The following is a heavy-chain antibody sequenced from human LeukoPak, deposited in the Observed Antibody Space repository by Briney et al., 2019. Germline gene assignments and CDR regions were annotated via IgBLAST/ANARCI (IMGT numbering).Heavy chain of an antibody. V-gene: IGHV4-39*07. CDR2: IYYSGST. J-gene: IGHJ6*02. D-gene: IGHD3-10*01. CDR3: ARDGPVRGVSIPYYGMDV. CDR1: GGSISSSSYY. Sequence: SETLSLTCTVSGGSISSSSYYWGWIRQPPGKGLEWIGSIYYSGSTYYNPSLKSRVTISVDTSKNQFSLKPSSVTAADTAVYYCARDGPVRGVSIPYYGMDVWGQGTTVTVSS.